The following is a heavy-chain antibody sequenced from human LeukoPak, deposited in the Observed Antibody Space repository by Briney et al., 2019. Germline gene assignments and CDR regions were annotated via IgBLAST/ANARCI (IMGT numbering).Heavy chain of an antibody. D-gene: IGHD4-17*01. CDR3: AKDVYGDYGGLDY. Sequence: GGSLRLSCAASGFPFCTYAMSWVRQAPGKGLEWVSSIRGSDGSTHYADSVKGRFAISRDNSENTLYLQMNSLRAEDTAVYYCAKDVYGDYGGLDYWGQGTLVTVSS. CDR1: GFPFCTYA. J-gene: IGHJ4*02. V-gene: IGHV3-23*01. CDR2: IRGSDGST.